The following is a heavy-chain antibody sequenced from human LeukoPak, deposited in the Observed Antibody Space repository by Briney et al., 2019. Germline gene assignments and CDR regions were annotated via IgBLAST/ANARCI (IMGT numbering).Heavy chain of an antibody. CDR3: VRDPHALDY. V-gene: IGHV3-48*02. CDR2: ITSRSSPI. Sequence: PGGSLRLSCAASGFTFSSYSMNWVRQAPGKGLEWISYITSRSSPIYYADSVKGRFTISRDNAKISLYLQMNSLRDEDTAVYYCVRDPHALDYWGRGTLVTVSS. J-gene: IGHJ4*02. CDR1: GFTFSSYS.